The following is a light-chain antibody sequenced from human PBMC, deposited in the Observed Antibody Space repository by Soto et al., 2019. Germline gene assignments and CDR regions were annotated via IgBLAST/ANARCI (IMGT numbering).Light chain of an antibody. J-gene: IGKJ5*01. Sequence: EIVLTQSPGTLSLSTGERATLSCRASQTVSSGYLAWYKQRPGQAPRLRIFGASSRATCIPARFSGSGSGTEFTLTIISLAPDSFAVYYCQQRNDWQVTFGQGTRLEIK. CDR3: QQRNDWQVT. CDR1: QTVSSGY. V-gene: IGKV3D-20*02. CDR2: GAS.